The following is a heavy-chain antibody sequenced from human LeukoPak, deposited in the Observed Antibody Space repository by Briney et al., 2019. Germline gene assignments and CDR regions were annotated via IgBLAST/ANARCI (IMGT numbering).Heavy chain of an antibody. CDR2: IDPNSGDT. V-gene: IGHV1-8*03. Sequence: ASVKVSCKASGYTFSGHYIHWVRQAPGQGLEWMGWIDPNSGDTGYAQKFRGRVTITTNTSITTAYMELSSLKSEDTAVYYCARRPYTSGWKGDNWFDPWGQGTLVTVSS. CDR1: GYTFSGHY. D-gene: IGHD6-19*01. J-gene: IGHJ5*02. CDR3: ARRPYTSGWKGDNWFDP.